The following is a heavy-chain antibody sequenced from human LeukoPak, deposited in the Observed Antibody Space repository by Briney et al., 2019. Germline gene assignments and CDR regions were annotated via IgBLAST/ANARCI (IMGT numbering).Heavy chain of an antibody. Sequence: GSLRLSCAASGFTLSNHYMDWVRQAPGKGLEYVSSISSDGGNTYYANSVRGRFTISRDNSKNTLYLQMGSLRTEDMAVFYCARGSHRRYSSSWYSLWGQGTLVTVSS. D-gene: IGHD6-13*01. CDR1: GFTLSNHY. V-gene: IGHV3-64*01. CDR2: ISSDGGNT. CDR3: ARGSHRRYSSSWYSL. J-gene: IGHJ4*02.